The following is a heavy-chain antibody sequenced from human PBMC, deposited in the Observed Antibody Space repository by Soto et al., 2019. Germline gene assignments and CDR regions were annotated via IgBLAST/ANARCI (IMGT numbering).Heavy chain of an antibody. CDR1: GGSISSGGYY. D-gene: IGHD2-15*01. CDR3: AREPRTVVDAFDI. CDR2: IYYSGST. Sequence: SETLSLTCTVSGGSISSGGYYWSWIRQHPGKGLEWIGYIYYSGSTYYNPSLKSRVTISVDTSKNQFSLKLSSVTAADTAVYYCAREPRTVVDAFDIWGQGTMVTVSS. V-gene: IGHV4-31*03. J-gene: IGHJ3*02.